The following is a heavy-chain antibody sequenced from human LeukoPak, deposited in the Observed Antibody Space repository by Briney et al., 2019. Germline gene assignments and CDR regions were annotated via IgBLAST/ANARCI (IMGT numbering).Heavy chain of an antibody. CDR3: ARLRLLWFGGLSGTYDY. CDR2: INHSGST. D-gene: IGHD3-10*01. J-gene: IGHJ4*02. Sequence: PSETLSLTCAVYGGSFSGYYWSWIRQPPGEGLEWIGEINHSGSTNYNPSLKSRVTISVDTSKNQFSLKLSSVTAADTAVYYCARLRLLWFGGLSGTYDYWGQGTLVTVSS. CDR1: GGSFSGYY. V-gene: IGHV4-34*01.